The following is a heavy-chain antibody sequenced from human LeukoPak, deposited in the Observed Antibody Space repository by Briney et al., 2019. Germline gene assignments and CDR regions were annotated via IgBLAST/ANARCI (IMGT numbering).Heavy chain of an antibody. D-gene: IGHD2-2*01. J-gene: IGHJ4*02. V-gene: IGHV3-48*04. Sequence: GSLRLSCAASGFTFSSYSMNWVRQAPGKGLEWVSYISSSSSTIYYADSVKGRFTISRDNTKNSLYLQMNSLRPEDTAFYYCAKDSCTTNCFLDYWGQGTLVTVSS. CDR3: AKDSCTTNCFLDY. CDR2: ISSSSSTI. CDR1: GFTFSSYS.